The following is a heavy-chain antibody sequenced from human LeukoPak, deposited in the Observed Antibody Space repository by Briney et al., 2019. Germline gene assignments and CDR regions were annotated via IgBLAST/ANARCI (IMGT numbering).Heavy chain of an antibody. CDR3: ARDLAWDAFDI. CDR1: GFNFTNYN. Sequence: PGGSLRLPCAASGFNFTNYNMNWVRQAPGKGLEWVSSIHSSSGSIYYADSLKGRFTISRDNAKNSLYLQMNSLRAEDTAVYYCARDLAWDAFDIWGQGTMVTVSS. V-gene: IGHV3-21*01. CDR2: IHSSSGSI. J-gene: IGHJ3*02.